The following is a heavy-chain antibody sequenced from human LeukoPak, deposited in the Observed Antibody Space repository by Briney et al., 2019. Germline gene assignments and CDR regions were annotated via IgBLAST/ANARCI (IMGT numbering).Heavy chain of an antibody. CDR1: GFAVSNNY. D-gene: IGHD3-9*01. J-gene: IGHJ4*02. CDR2: IYSDGSP. Sequence: PGGSLRLSCAASGFAVSNNYMSWVRQAPGKGLECVSVIYSDGSPYYADSVRGRFTIPRDNSKNTLYLQMNSLGAEDTAVYYCAKMLSGNYILDYWGQGTLVTVSS. CDR3: AKMLSGNYILDY. V-gene: IGHV3-66*01.